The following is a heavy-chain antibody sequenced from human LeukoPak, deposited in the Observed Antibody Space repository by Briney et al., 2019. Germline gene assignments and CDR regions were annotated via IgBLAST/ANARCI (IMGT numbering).Heavy chain of an antibody. CDR2: IYWHGDQ. CDR3: VHQHNLAAADT. Sequence: SGPTLVNPTQTLTLTCTFPGFSLSASGVGVGWIRQPPGKALEWLALIYWHGDQRYSPSLRTRLTIAKDTSKSQVVLTLTNVDPVDTATYYCVHQHNLAAADTWGQGILVTVSS. D-gene: IGHD6-13*01. CDR1: GFSLSASGVG. V-gene: IGHV2-5*01. J-gene: IGHJ4*02.